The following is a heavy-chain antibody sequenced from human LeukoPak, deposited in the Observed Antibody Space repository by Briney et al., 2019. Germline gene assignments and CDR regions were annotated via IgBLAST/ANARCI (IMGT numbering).Heavy chain of an antibody. Sequence: GGSLRLSCAASGFTISDYWMSWVRQAPGKGLEWVANIKEDGSEKNYVDSAKGRFTISRDNAKNSLYLQMDNLRAEDTAVYYCASKGGSFTISGVLYNDAFAIWGQGTMVTVSA. J-gene: IGHJ3*02. V-gene: IGHV3-7*01. CDR1: GFTISDYW. CDR3: ASKGGSFTISGVLYNDAFAI. CDR2: IKEDGSEK. D-gene: IGHD3-3*01.